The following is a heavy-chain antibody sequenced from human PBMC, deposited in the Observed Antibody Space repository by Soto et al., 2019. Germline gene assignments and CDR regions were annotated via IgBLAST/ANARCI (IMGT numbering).Heavy chain of an antibody. CDR2: TSGYNGDT. CDR1: GYTLSSYG. V-gene: IGHV1-18*01. CDR3: ARYWDATVTRYDDRFDY. J-gene: IGHJ4*02. Sequence: QVQLVQSGAEVKKPGASVKVSCKASGYTLSSYGISWVRQAPGQGLEWMGWTSGYNGDTHYAQKFQGRVTMTTDTSTSTVYMELRSLRPDDTAVYYCARYWDATVTRYDDRFDYWGQGTLVTVSS. D-gene: IGHD4-17*01.